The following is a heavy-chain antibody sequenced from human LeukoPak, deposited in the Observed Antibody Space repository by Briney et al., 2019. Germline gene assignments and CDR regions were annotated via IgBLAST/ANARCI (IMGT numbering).Heavy chain of an antibody. Sequence: GGSLRLSCAASGFTFSSYAMSWVRQAPGKRLEWVSAISGSGGSTYCADSVKGRFTISRDNSKNTLYLQMNSLRAVDTAVYYCAKEPLSDSSGYYYEDDYWGQGTLVTVSS. V-gene: IGHV3-23*01. CDR2: ISGSGGST. CDR3: AKEPLSDSSGYYYEDDY. J-gene: IGHJ4*02. CDR1: GFTFSSYA. D-gene: IGHD3-22*01.